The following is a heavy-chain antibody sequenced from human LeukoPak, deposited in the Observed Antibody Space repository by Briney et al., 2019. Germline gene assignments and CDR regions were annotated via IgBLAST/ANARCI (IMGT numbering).Heavy chain of an antibody. J-gene: IGHJ6*03. D-gene: IGHD3-3*01. V-gene: IGHV1-18*01. Sequence: ASVKVSCKASGYTFTSYGISWVRQAPGQGLEWMGWISAYNGNTNYAQKLQGRVTMTTDTSTSTAYMELRSLRSDDTAVYYCARTEYYDFWSGYYTSYYYYYMDVWGKGTTVTVSS. CDR3: ARTEYYDFWSGYYTSYYYYYMDV. CDR2: ISAYNGNT. CDR1: GYTFTSYG.